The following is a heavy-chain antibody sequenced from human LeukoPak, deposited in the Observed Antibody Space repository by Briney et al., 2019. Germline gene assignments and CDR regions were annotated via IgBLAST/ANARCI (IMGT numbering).Heavy chain of an antibody. D-gene: IGHD2-8*01. CDR2: ISSSSSTI. J-gene: IGHJ6*03. CDR1: GFTFSSYE. V-gene: IGHV3-48*03. Sequence: GGSLRLSCAASGFTFSSYEMNWVRQAPGKGLEWVSYISSSSSTIYYADSVKGRFTISRDNAQNSLYLQMNSLRAEDTAVYYCAREVSLRDYYYYMDVWGKGTTVTVSS. CDR3: AREVSLRDYYYYMDV.